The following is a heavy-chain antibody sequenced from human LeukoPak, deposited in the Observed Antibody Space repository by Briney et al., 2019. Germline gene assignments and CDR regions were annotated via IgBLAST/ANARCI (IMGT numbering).Heavy chain of an antibody. CDR2: FDPEDGET. CDR3: ATGDPVGATTLDY. Sequence: GASVTVSCTVSGYTLTELSMHWVRQAPGKGLEWMGGFDPEDGETIYAQKFQGRVTMTEDTSTDTAYMELSSLRSEDTAVYYCATGDPVGATTLDYWGQGTLVTVSS. D-gene: IGHD1-26*01. CDR1: GYTLTELS. J-gene: IGHJ4*02. V-gene: IGHV1-24*01.